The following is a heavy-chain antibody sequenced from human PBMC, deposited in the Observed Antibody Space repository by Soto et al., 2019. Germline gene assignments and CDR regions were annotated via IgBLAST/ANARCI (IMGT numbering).Heavy chain of an antibody. CDR3: AGEMVRGVGSDY. J-gene: IGHJ4*02. V-gene: IGHV1-18*01. CDR1: GYTFTSYG. Sequence: QVQLVPSGAAVKKPGASVKVSCKASGYTFTSYGISWVRQAPGQGLEWMGWISTYNGNTKYAQKLQGRVTMTTATSTSTAYMELRSLVYEDTALFYCAGEMVRGVGSDYLGQGTLVTVSS. D-gene: IGHD3-10*01. CDR2: ISTYNGNT.